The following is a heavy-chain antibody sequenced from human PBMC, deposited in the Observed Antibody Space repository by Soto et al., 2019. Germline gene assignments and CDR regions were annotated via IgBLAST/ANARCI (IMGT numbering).Heavy chain of an antibody. J-gene: IGHJ6*02. V-gene: IGHV3-15*01. D-gene: IGHD4-4*01. Sequence: EGTLRLSCAASRFTFSDAWMIWVRQAQGKALPWAGRIKSKTDGGTTDYAAPVKGRFTISRDDSKNTLYLQMNSLKTEDTAVYYSTTDRTGSTFYYYYGMDVWGQGTRVTVAS. CDR1: RFTFSDAW. CDR3: TTDRTGSTFYYYYGMDV. CDR2: IKSKTDGGTT.